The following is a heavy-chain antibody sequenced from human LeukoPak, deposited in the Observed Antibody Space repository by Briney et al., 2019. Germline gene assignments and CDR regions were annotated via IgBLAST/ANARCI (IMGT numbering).Heavy chain of an antibody. CDR3: ARHRHYYDSSAINYFDY. CDR1: GDSIGSSHYY. D-gene: IGHD3-22*01. J-gene: IGHJ4*02. V-gene: IGHV4-39*01. CDR2: ISYSGST. Sequence: SETLSLTCTVSGDSIGSSHYYWGWIRQPPVKGLEWIGSISYSGSTDYTPSLKSRVTISVDTSKNQFSLKLSSVTAADTAVYYCARHRHYYDSSAINYFDYWGQGTLVTVSS.